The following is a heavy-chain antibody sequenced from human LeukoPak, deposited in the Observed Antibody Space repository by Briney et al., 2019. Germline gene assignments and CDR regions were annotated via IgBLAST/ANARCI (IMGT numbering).Heavy chain of an antibody. CDR2: ITSDGGCT. CDR1: GFTFSSYG. J-gene: IGHJ4*02. D-gene: IGHD2-15*01. CDR3: AALDATDVDY. V-gene: IGHV3-64D*09. Sequence: GGSLRLSCAASGFTFSSYGMHWVRQAPGKGLKFVSSITSDGGCTYYADSVKGRFSISRDNAKNTLYLQMASLRAEDTALYYCAALDATDVDYWGQGTLVTVSS.